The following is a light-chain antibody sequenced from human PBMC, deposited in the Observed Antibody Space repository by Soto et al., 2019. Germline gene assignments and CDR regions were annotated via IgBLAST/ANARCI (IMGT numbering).Light chain of an antibody. V-gene: IGKV1D-12*01. Sequence: DVQMTQSPSSLSASVGDSVTITCRASRGIASWLAWYQQQPGKAPKLLIYGASSLQSGVPSRFSGSGSGTDFTLTISSLQPEDFATYYCQQANTFPPTFGGGTKVEIK. CDR2: GAS. CDR1: RGIASW. CDR3: QQANTFPPT. J-gene: IGKJ4*01.